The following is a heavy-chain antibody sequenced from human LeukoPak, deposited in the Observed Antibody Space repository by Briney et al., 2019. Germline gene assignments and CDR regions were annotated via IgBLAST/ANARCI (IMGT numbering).Heavy chain of an antibody. CDR1: GFTFSSYA. CDR3: ARGGPLDY. CDR2: ISSNGGST. V-gene: IGHV3-64*01. Sequence: GGSLRLSCAASGFTFSSYAMHWVRQAPGKGLEYVSAISSNGGSTYYANSVKGRFTISRDNSKNTLYLQMGGLRAEDMAVYYCARGGPLDYWGQGTLVTVSS. J-gene: IGHJ4*02.